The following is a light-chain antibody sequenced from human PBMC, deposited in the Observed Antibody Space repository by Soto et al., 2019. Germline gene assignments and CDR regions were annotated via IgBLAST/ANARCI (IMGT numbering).Light chain of an antibody. CDR3: QQDGSSPRT. V-gene: IGKV3-20*01. CDR1: QSVTSSY. J-gene: IGKJ4*01. CDR2: GAS. Sequence: EIVLTQSPGTLSLSPGERATLSCRASQSVTSSYLAWYQQKPAQAPRLLIYGASSTASGNPDRFSGSGSGTDLTLTISRLEREGFAVYYCQQDGSSPRTFGGGTKVEIK.